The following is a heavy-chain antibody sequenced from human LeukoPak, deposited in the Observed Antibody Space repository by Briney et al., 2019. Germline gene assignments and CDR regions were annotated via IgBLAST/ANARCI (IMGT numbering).Heavy chain of an antibody. D-gene: IGHD4-17*01. V-gene: IGHV3-21*01. Sequence: PGGSLRLSCEASGFPFNKYKMHWVRQAPGKGLQWVSSINIWNTSTYYADSVKGRFTISRDDAKNSLYLQMNSLTAEDTAVYYCTRGLADYGDYSFWGQGTLVAVSS. CDR3: TRGLADYGDYSF. CDR2: INIWNTST. J-gene: IGHJ1*01. CDR1: GFPFNKYK.